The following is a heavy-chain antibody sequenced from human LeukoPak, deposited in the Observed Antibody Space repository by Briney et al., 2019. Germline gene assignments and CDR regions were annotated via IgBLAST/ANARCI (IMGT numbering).Heavy chain of an antibody. CDR1: GGSISSGGYC. D-gene: IGHD2-21*02. CDR2: IYYSGST. CDR3: AREGAYCGGDCYYYYGMDV. V-gene: IGHV4-31*03. Sequence: SETLSLTCTVSGGSISSGGYCWSWIRQHPGKGLEWIGYIYYSGSTYYNPSLKSRVTISVDTSKNQFSLKLSSVTAADTAVYYCAREGAYCGGDCYYYYGMDVWGQGTTVTVSS. J-gene: IGHJ6*02.